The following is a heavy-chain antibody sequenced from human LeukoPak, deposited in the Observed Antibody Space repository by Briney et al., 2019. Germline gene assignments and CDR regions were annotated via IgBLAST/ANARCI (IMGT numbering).Heavy chain of an antibody. Sequence: ASVKVSCKVSGYTLTELSMHWVRQAPGKGLEWMGGFDPEDGETIYAQKFQGRVTMTEDTSTDTAYMELSSLRSEDTAVYYSATADYYDSSGSMIGAFDIWGQGTMVTVSS. D-gene: IGHD3-22*01. V-gene: IGHV1-24*01. CDR2: FDPEDGET. CDR1: GYTLTELS. CDR3: ATADYYDSSGSMIGAFDI. J-gene: IGHJ3*02.